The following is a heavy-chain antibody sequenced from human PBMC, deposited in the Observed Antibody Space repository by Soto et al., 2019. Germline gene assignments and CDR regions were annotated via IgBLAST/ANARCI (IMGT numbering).Heavy chain of an antibody. J-gene: IGHJ4*02. CDR2: ISDDGSRA. V-gene: IGHV3-74*01. CDR3: TRGPRPSSVGTGAF. Sequence: GESLKISCTASGFTFSMYWMHWVRQVPGKGPEWVSRISDDGSRADYADSVKGRFTISRDNAKNTLYLETHVLRADDTAVYYCTRGPRPSSVGTGAFWGQGTPVTVSS. CDR1: GFTFSMYW. D-gene: IGHD3-10*01.